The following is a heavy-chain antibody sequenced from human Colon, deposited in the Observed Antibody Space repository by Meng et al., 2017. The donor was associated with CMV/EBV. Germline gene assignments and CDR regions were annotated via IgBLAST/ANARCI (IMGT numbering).Heavy chain of an antibody. J-gene: IGHJ4*02. CDR1: GFTFDDFT. D-gene: IGHD3-16*01. CDR3: AKDFQGQGDYLDY. V-gene: IGHV3-9*01. CDR2: ISWNSGII. Sequence: EVQLVESGGGLVQPGRSLRLSCAASGFTFDDFTMHWVRQAPGKGLEWVSLISWNSGIIGYADSVRGRFTISRDNAKNSLYLQMNSLTVDDTALYYCAKDFQGQGDYLDYWGQGTLVTVSS.